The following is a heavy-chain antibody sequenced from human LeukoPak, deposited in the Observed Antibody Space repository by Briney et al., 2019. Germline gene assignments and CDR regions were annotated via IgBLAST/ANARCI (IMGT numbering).Heavy chain of an antibody. D-gene: IGHD2-21*02. CDR3: ATTPRRVTAIAGLTDY. V-gene: IGHV3-23*01. Sequence: GGSLRLSCAASGFTFSSYAMSWVRQAPGKGLEWVSAISGSGGSTYYADSVKGRFTTSRDNSKNTLYLQMNSLRAEDTAVYYCATTPRRVTAIAGLTDYWGQGTLVTVSS. CDR2: ISGSGGST. J-gene: IGHJ4*02. CDR1: GFTFSSYA.